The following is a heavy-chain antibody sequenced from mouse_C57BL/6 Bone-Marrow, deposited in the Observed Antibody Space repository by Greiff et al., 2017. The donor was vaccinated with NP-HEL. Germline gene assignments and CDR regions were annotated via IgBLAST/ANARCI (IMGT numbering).Heavy chain of an antibody. CDR1: GYTFTSYW. D-gene: IGHD4-1*01. CDR2: IDPNSGGT. CDR3: AREGELAFAY. V-gene: IGHV1-72*01. J-gene: IGHJ3*01. Sequence: QVQLQQPGAELVKPGASVKLSCKASGYTFTSYWMHWVKQRPGRGLEWSGRIDPNSGGTKYNEKFKSKATLTVDKPSSTAYMQLSSLTSEDSAVYYCAREGELAFAYWGQGTLVTVSA.